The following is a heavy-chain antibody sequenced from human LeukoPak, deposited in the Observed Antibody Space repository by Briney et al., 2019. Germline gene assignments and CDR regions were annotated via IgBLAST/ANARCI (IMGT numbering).Heavy chain of an antibody. V-gene: IGHV1-69*05. J-gene: IGHJ4*02. CDR3: ARDGGIVGALGALDY. CDR1: GGTFSSYA. CDR2: IIPIFGTA. Sequence: ASVKVSCKASGGTFSSYAISWVRQAPGQGLEWMGRIIPIFGTANYAQKFQGRVTITTDDSTSTAYMELSSLRSEDTAVYYCARDGGIVGALGALDYWGQGTLVTVSS. D-gene: IGHD1-26*01.